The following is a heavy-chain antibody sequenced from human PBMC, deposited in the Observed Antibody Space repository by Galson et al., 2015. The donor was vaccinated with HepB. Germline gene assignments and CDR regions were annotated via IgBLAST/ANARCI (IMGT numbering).Heavy chain of an antibody. Sequence: SVKVSCKVSGYTLTELSMHWVRQAPGKGLEWMGGFDPEDGETIYAQKFQGRVTVTRDTSASTAYMELSSLRSEDTAVYYCARTGNFYGDSSYYFDYWGQGTLVTVSS. V-gene: IGHV1-24*01. D-gene: IGHD4-17*01. CDR1: GYTLTELS. CDR2: FDPEDGET. CDR3: ARTGNFYGDSSYYFDY. J-gene: IGHJ4*02.